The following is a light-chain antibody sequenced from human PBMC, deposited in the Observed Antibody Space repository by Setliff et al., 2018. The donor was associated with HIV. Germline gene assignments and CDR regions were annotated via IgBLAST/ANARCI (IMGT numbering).Light chain of an antibody. V-gene: IGLV2-23*02. CDR3: CSYSGGSTLFV. Sequence: QSALTQPASVSGSPGQSITISCTGTSSDVGSYNLVSWYQQRPGKAPKLIISEVSKGPSGISSRFSGSKSGNTASLTISGLQTEDEADYYCCSYSGGSTLFVFGPGTKVTVL. J-gene: IGLJ1*01. CDR2: EVS. CDR1: SSDVGSYNL.